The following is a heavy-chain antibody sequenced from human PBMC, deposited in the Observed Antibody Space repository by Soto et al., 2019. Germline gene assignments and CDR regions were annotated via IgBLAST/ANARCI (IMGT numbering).Heavy chain of an antibody. Sequence: GESPKISCQASGYSFTAYWITWVRQMPGKGLEWMATIDPSDSYVDYSPSFRGHVTFSVGRSITTVYLQWNSLKASDSAMYFCTRRASSSFYHFDFWGQGALVTVSS. V-gene: IGHV5-10-1*01. CDR2: IDPSDSYV. D-gene: IGHD2-2*01. CDR3: TRRASSSFYHFDF. J-gene: IGHJ4*02. CDR1: GYSFTAYW.